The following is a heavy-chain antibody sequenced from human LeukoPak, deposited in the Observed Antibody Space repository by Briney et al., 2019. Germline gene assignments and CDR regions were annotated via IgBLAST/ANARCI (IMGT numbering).Heavy chain of an antibody. CDR1: GGTFRSYV. CDR2: IIPIFGTA. D-gene: IGHD2-8*01. J-gene: IGHJ6*02. CDR3: ASPMVYDTYYYYHGMDV. Sequence: ASVKVSCKASGGTFRSYVISWVRQAPGQGLEWMGGIIPIFGTANYAQKFQGRVTITADETTSTAYMELSSLRSEDTAVYYCASPMVYDTYYYYHGMDVWGQGTTVTVSS. V-gene: IGHV1-69*13.